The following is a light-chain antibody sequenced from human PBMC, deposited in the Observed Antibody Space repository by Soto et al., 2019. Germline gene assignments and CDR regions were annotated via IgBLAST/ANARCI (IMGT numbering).Light chain of an antibody. CDR3: QQYNNWPGWT. Sequence: EIVLTQSPATLSLSPGERATLSCRASQSVSSYLAWYQQKPWQAPRLLIHGASTRATAIPARFSGSGSGTEFTLTIISLQSEDLAVYHCQQYNNWPGWTFGQGTKLDIK. CDR2: GAS. J-gene: IGKJ1*01. V-gene: IGKV3-15*01. CDR1: QSVSSY.